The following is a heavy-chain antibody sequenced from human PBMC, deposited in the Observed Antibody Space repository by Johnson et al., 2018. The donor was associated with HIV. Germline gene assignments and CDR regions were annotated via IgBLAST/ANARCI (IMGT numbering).Heavy chain of an antibody. CDR2: ISGGGGST. V-gene: IGHV3-23*04. Sequence: VQLVESGGGLVQPGGSLRLSCAASGFTFSTYAMSWVRQAPGRGLEWVSAISGGGGSTYYADSVTGRFTISRDDSKNTAYLQMNSLKTEDTAVYYCTTGHYYDSSGDAFDIWGQGTMVTVSS. CDR3: TTGHYYDSSGDAFDI. CDR1: GFTFSTYA. J-gene: IGHJ3*02. D-gene: IGHD3-22*01.